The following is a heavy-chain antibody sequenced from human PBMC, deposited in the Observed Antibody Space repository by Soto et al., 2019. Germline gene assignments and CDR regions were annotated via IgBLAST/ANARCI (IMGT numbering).Heavy chain of an antibody. CDR2: ISGSGSST. CDR1: GFRFSSKA. J-gene: IGHJ4*02. CDR3: AKENGFQFVNFGASGFDY. D-gene: IGHD6-6*01. Sequence: EVQLLESGGGLVQPGGSLRLSCAASGFRFSSKAMSWVRQAPGTGLEWVSIISGSGSSTYYTDSLKGRFTISRDNSKNMGYLEMNYLRAEDTAVYYCAKENGFQFVNFGASGFDYWGQGSLVSVSS. V-gene: IGHV3-23*01.